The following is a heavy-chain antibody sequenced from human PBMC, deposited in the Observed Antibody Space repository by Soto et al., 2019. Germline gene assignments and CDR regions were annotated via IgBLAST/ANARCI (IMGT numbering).Heavy chain of an antibody. D-gene: IGHD3-3*01. CDR3: TTVVDFWRRGPFDI. J-gene: IGHJ3*02. CDR1: GFTFSNAW. V-gene: IGHV3-15*01. CDR2: IKSKTDGGTT. Sequence: GGSLRLSCAASGFTFSNAWMSWVRQAPGKGLEWVGRIKSKTDGGTTDYAAPVKGRFTISRDDSKNTLYLQMNSLKTEDTAVYYCTTVVDFWRRGPFDIWGQGTMVTVSS.